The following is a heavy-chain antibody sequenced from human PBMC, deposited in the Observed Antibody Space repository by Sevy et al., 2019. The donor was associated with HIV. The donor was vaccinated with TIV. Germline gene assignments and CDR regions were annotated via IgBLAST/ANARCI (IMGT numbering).Heavy chain of an antibody. V-gene: IGHV3-74*01. CDR1: GFTFSSYW. CDR3: ARARVIVVVPAAIIVVVIAIQWGKDAFDI. CDR2: INSDGSST. J-gene: IGHJ3*02. Sequence: GGSLRLSCAASGFTFSSYWMHWVRQAPGKGLVWVSRINSDGSSTSYADSVKGRFTISRDNAKNTLYLQMNSLRAEDTAVYYCARARVIVVVPAAIIVVVIAIQWGKDAFDIWGQGTMVTVSS. D-gene: IGHD2-2*01.